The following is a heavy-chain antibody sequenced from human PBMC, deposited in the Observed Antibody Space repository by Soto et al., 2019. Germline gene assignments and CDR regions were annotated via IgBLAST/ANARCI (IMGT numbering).Heavy chain of an antibody. CDR2: INHSGST. J-gene: IGHJ4*02. D-gene: IGHD3-3*01. Sequence: QVQLQQWGAGLLKPSETLSLTCAVYGGSFSGYYWSWIRQPPGKGLEWIGEINHSGSTNYNPSLKSRVTISVDTSKNQFSLKLSSVTAADTAVYYCARERIRFGFDYWGQGTLVTVSS. CDR3: ARERIRFGFDY. V-gene: IGHV4-34*01. CDR1: GGSFSGYY.